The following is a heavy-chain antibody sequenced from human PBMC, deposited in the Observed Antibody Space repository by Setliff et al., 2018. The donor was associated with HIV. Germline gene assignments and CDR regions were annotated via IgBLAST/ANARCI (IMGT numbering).Heavy chain of an antibody. J-gene: IGHJ4*02. CDR3: ARTGQGCSYTSCHVETMDGMDY. Sequence: ASVKVSCKASGYTFSDYYMHWVRQAPGQGLEWMGWINPNSGGTNYAQKFQGRVNMTRDTSISTTHMELSRLRSDDTAVYYCARTGQGCSYTSCHVETMDGMDYWGQGTLVTVSS. D-gene: IGHD2-2*01. CDR2: INPNSGGT. CDR1: GYTFSDYY. V-gene: IGHV1-2*02.